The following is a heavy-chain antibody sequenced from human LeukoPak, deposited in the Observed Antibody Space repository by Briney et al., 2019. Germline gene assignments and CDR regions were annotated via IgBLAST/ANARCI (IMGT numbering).Heavy chain of an antibody. Sequence: GGSLRLSCAASGFTFSSSAMSWVRQVPGKGLEWVSGISASGGSTSYADSVRGRFTISRDNSKNTLYVQMNSLRDEDTAVYYCAKDPLGYCSGGSCYGYWGQGTLVTVSS. CDR2: ISASGGST. D-gene: IGHD2-15*01. J-gene: IGHJ4*02. CDR1: GFTFSSSA. CDR3: AKDPLGYCSGGSCYGY. V-gene: IGHV3-23*01.